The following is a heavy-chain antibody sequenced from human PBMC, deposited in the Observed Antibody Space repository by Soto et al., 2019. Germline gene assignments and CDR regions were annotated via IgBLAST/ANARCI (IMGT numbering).Heavy chain of an antibody. V-gene: IGHV4-59*08. CDR3: ASLNFDILTGYYAFDL. Sequence: PSETLSLTCTVSGGSISGYYWSWIRQSPEKGLEYIGYISYSGSTNYNPSLKSRVTTSLDTSKNQFSLKLSYVTAADTAIYYCASLNFDILTGYYAFDLWGQGTMVTVSS. CDR2: ISYSGST. D-gene: IGHD3-9*01. CDR1: GGSISGYY. J-gene: IGHJ3*01.